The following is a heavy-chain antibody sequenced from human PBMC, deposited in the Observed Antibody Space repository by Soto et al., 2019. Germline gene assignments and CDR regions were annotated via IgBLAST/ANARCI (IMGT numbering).Heavy chain of an antibody. Sequence: SETLSLTCAVYGGSFSGYYWSWIRQPPGKGLEWIGEINHSGSTNYNPSLKSRVTISVDTSKNQFSLKLSSVTAADTAVYYCARVDYYYDSSGYYYDDYGMDVWGQGTSVTVSS. CDR1: GGSFSGYY. V-gene: IGHV4-34*01. CDR2: INHSGST. J-gene: IGHJ6*02. D-gene: IGHD3-22*01. CDR3: ARVDYYYDSSGYYYDDYGMDV.